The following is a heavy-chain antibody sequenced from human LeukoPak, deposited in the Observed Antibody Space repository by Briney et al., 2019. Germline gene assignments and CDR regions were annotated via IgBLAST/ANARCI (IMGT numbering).Heavy chain of an antibody. CDR3: ARGRGTSGSNRDFYFYYYMDV. J-gene: IGHJ6*03. CDR1: GYIFTDYA. CDR2: MNAANGNR. D-gene: IGHD2-15*01. V-gene: IGHV1-3*01. Sequence: ASVKVSCKASGYIFTDYAIHWLRQAPGQRPEWRGWMNAANGNRKYSQKFHCRITLISDTSAATAYMELSSLRHDDLAVYYCARGRGTSGSNRDFYFYYYMDVWGKGTTVTVSS.